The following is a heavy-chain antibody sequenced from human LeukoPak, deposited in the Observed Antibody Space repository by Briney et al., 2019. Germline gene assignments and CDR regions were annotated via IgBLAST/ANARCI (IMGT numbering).Heavy chain of an antibody. CDR1: GFTFSSYS. CDR2: ISSSSSTI. Sequence: GGSLRLSCAASGFTFSSYSMNWVRQAPGKGLEWVSYISSSSSTIYYADSVKGRFTISRDNSKNTLYLQMNSLRAEDTAVYYCAKAGPPETYYDFWSGYSNWFDPWGQGTLVTVSS. V-gene: IGHV3-48*01. CDR3: AKAGPPETYYDFWSGYSNWFDP. J-gene: IGHJ5*02. D-gene: IGHD3-3*01.